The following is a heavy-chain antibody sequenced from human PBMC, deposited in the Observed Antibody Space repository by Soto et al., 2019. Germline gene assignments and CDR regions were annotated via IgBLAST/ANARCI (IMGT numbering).Heavy chain of an antibody. CDR3: AKESSSREYYFDY. D-gene: IGHD6-6*01. CDR2: ISGSGGST. CDR1: GFTFSSYA. J-gene: IGHJ4*02. Sequence: EVQLLESGGGLVQPGGSLRLSCAASGFTFSSYAMSWVRQAPGKGLEWVSAISGSGGSTYYADSVKGRFTISRDNSKKTLDLQMNSLRAEDTAVYYCAKESSSREYYFDYWGQGTLVTVSS. V-gene: IGHV3-23*01.